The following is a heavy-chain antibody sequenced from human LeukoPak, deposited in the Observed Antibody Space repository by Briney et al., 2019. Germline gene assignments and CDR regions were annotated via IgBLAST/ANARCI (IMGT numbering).Heavy chain of an antibody. D-gene: IGHD3-22*01. CDR3: AIYDSSGYYYEEYFQH. J-gene: IGHJ1*01. CDR1: GGSFSGYY. Sequence: SETLSLTCAVYGGSFSGYYWSWIRQPPGKGLEWIWEINHSGSTNYNPSLKSRVTISVDTSKNQFSLKLSSVTAADTAVYYCAIYDSSGYYYEEYFQHWGQGTLVTVSS. V-gene: IGHV4-34*01. CDR2: INHSGST.